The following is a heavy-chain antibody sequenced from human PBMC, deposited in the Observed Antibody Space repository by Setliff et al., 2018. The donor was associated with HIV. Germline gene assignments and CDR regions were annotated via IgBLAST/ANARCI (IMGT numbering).Heavy chain of an antibody. D-gene: IGHD6-19*01. CDR3: ARHDGGGWYVRVLATSFDY. J-gene: IGHJ4*02. CDR1: GGSISSSSYY. CDR2: IYYSGRT. Sequence: PSETLSLTCTVSGGSISSSSYYWGWIRQPPGKGLEWIGSIYYSGRTYYNPSLKSRVTISVDTSKNLFSLKLSSVTAADTAVYYCARHDGGGWYVRVLATSFDYWGQGTLVTVSS. V-gene: IGHV4-39*01.